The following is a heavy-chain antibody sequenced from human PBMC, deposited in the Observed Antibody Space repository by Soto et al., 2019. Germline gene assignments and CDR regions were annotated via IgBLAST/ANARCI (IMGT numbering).Heavy chain of an antibody. D-gene: IGHD1-7*01. CDR2: ISGSGGSA. CDR3: AKSLSETNYGMDV. CDR1: GLTFRSYA. J-gene: IGHJ6*02. V-gene: IGHV3-23*01. Sequence: GGSLRLSCAASGLTFRSYAMSWVRQAPGKGLEWVSGISGSGGSADYAHSVKGGFTISRDTCKNTIHLQMNSLRAVDTDVYYCAKSLSETNYGMDVWGQGTTVTVSS.